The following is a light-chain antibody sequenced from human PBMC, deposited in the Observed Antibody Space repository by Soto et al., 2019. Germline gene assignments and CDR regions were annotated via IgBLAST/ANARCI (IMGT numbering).Light chain of an antibody. J-gene: IGKJ3*01. CDR3: QHDASALFT. Sequence: EIVLTQSPGTLSLSPEERATLSCRASQSFSSSSLAWYQQKPGQSPRFLIYGASSRATGIPDRFSGTGSGTDFTLTISSLEAEDFAGYYCQHDASALFTFGPGTKVDVK. CDR1: QSFSSSS. CDR2: GAS. V-gene: IGKV3-20*01.